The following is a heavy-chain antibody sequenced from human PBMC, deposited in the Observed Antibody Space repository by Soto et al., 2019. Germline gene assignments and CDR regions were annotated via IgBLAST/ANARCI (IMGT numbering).Heavy chain of an antibody. J-gene: IGHJ6*03. CDR1: GYTFTSYG. Sequence: ASVKVSCKASGYTFTSYGISWVRQAPGQGLEWMGWISAYNGNTNYAQKLQGRVTMTTDTSTSTAYMELRSLRSDDTAVYYCASDRLHYDFWFFYQPYYYYYYMAVWGKGTSVTVSS. CDR2: ISAYNGNT. D-gene: IGHD3-3*01. V-gene: IGHV1-18*01. CDR3: ASDRLHYDFWFFYQPYYYYYYMAV.